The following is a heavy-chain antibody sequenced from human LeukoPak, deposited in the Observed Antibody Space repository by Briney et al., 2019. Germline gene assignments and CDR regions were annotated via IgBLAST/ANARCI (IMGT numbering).Heavy chain of an antibody. V-gene: IGHV1-8*03. Sequence: ASLKVSCKASGDSFTSYDIYWGRQAPAPGLERVGWMNANSGNTGYAQKFQGRVTITRNTSISTAYMELSSLRSEDTAVYYCAGTYSSGWAGAFDIWGQGTMVTVSS. J-gene: IGHJ3*02. CDR2: MNANSGNT. D-gene: IGHD6-19*01. CDR1: GDSFTSYD. CDR3: AGTYSSGWAGAFDI.